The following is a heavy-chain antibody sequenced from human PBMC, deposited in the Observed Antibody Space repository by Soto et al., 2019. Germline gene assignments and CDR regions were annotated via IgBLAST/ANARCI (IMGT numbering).Heavy chain of an antibody. D-gene: IGHD6-19*01. CDR1: GFTFSDYY. J-gene: IGHJ4*02. Sequence: PGGSLRLSCAASGFTFSDYYMTWIRQAPGKGLEFVSYIVGSSAYTNYAGSVKGRFTISRDNAKNSLYLEMSSLRVEDTAVYYCARLRATGWYMGGYLDYWGQGVLVTVSS. CDR2: IVGSSAYT. CDR3: ARLRATGWYMGGYLDY. V-gene: IGHV3-11*06.